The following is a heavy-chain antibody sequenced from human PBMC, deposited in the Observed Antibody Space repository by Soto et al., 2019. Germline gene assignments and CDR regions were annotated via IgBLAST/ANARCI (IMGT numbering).Heavy chain of an antibody. J-gene: IGHJ5*02. Sequence: ASVKVSCKASGYTFTSYDINCVRQATGQVLEWMGWMNPNSGNTGYAQKFQGRVTMTRNTSISTAYMELSSLRSEDTAVYYCARGQGSRSLVWFDPWGQGTLVTVSS. D-gene: IGHD2-15*01. CDR3: ARGQGSRSLVWFDP. CDR2: MNPNSGNT. CDR1: GYTFTSYD. V-gene: IGHV1-8*01.